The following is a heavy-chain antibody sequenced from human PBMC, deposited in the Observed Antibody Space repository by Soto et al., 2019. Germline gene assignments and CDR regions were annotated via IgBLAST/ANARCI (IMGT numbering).Heavy chain of an antibody. J-gene: IGHJ4*02. CDR1: GYIFAGYW. CDR2: IDPSDSQT. D-gene: IGHD3-22*01. Sequence: PVESLKISCKGSGYIFAGYWITWVRQKPGKCLEWMVRIDPSDSQTYYSPSFRGHVTISVTKSITTVFLQWRSLRASDTAMYYCARQIYDSDTGPNFQYYFDSWGQGTTVTVSS. CDR3: ARQIYDSDTGPNFQYYFDS. V-gene: IGHV5-10-1*01.